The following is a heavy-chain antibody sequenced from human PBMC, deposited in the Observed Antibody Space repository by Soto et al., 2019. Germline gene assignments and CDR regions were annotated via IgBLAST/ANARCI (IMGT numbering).Heavy chain of an antibody. V-gene: IGHV4-30-4*01. J-gene: IGHJ4*02. CDR2: IYYSGST. D-gene: IGHD1-26*01. Sequence: SETLSLTCTVSGGSISSGDYYWSWIRQPPGKGLEWIGYIYYSGSTYYNPSLKSRVTISVDTSKNQFSLKLSSVTAADTAVYYCAREGGSGSYGFDYWGQGTLVTVS. CDR1: GGSISSGDYY. CDR3: AREGGSGSYGFDY.